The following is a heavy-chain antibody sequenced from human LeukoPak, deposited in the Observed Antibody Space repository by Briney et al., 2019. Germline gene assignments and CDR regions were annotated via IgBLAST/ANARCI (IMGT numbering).Heavy chain of an antibody. Sequence: PSETLSLTCTVSGYSISRGYFWGWIRQPPGRGLEWIGNIYHSGSTYYSPSLKSRVTISVDTSKNQFSLKLSSVTAADTAVYYCARSVGYYGSGSYSTHRWFDPWGQGTLVTVSS. J-gene: IGHJ5*02. V-gene: IGHV4-38-2*02. CDR1: GYSISRGYF. CDR3: ARSVGYYGSGSYSTHRWFDP. D-gene: IGHD3-10*01. CDR2: IYHSGST.